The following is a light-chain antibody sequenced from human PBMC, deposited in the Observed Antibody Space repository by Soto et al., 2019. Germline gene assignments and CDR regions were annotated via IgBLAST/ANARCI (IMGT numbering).Light chain of an antibody. Sequence: EIVLTQSPGTLSLSPGERATLSCRASQSVSSSYLAWYQQKPGQAPRLLIYGASSRATGIPDRFSGSGSGTDFTITISRLEPEDFAGYYCQQYDSSPLTFGGGTKVEIK. V-gene: IGKV3-20*01. CDR1: QSVSSSY. J-gene: IGKJ4*01. CDR2: GAS. CDR3: QQYDSSPLT.